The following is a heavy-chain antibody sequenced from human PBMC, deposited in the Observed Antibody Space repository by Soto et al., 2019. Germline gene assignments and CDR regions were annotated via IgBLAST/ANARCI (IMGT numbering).Heavy chain of an antibody. CDR1: GFTFSSYS. CDR2: ISGSGGST. Sequence: PGGSLRLSCAASGFTFSSYSISWVRQAPGKGLEWVSAISGSGGSTYYADSVKGRFTISRDNSKNTLYLQMNSLRAEDTAVYYCSKPLPRRVGELLSHVFEISGRVTMV. J-gene: IGHJ3*02. V-gene: IGHV3-23*01. CDR3: SKPLPRRVGELLSHVFEI. D-gene: IGHD3-10*01.